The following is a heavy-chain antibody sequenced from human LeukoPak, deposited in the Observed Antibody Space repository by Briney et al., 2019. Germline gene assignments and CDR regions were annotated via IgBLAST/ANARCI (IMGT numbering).Heavy chain of an antibody. CDR3: AKGKLMAAAGPDYYYFDY. J-gene: IGHJ4*02. D-gene: IGHD6-13*01. V-gene: IGHV3-9*01. CDR2: ISWNSGSI. CDR1: GFTFDDYA. Sequence: GGSLRLSCAASGFTFDDYAMHWVRQAPGKGLEWVSGISWNSGSIGYADSVKGRFTISRDNAKNSLYLQMNSLRAEDTALYYCAKGKLMAAAGPDYYYFDYWGQGTLVTVSS.